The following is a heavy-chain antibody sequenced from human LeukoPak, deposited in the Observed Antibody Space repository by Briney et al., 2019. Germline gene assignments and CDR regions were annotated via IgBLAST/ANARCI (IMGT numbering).Heavy chain of an antibody. V-gene: IGHV3-48*03. CDR1: GFTFSSSE. D-gene: IGHD3-9*01. J-gene: IGHJ4*02. Sequence: GGSLRLSCAASGFTFSSSEMYWVRQAPGKGLEWVSYISTTGNTKYYADSVQGRFTVSRDNGQSLLFLQMNSLRAGDTAIYSCARVFVSGYDVLTGYFRAFDYWGQGALVTVSS. CDR2: ISTTGNTK. CDR3: ARVFVSGYDVLTGYFRAFDY.